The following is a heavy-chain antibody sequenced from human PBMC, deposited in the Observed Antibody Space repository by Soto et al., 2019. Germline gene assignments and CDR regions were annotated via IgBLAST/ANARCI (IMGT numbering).Heavy chain of an antibody. J-gene: IGHJ4*02. CDR3: ARDLGRLLPYGSGSYYNLDY. Sequence: LILSCAASGFTFSSYSMNWVRQAPGKGLEWVSSISSSSSYIYYADSVKGRFTISRDNAKNSLYLQMNSLRAEDTAVYYCARDLGRLLPYGSGSYYNLDYWGQGTLVTVSS. CDR1: GFTFSSYS. CDR2: ISSSSSYI. D-gene: IGHD3-10*01. V-gene: IGHV3-21*01.